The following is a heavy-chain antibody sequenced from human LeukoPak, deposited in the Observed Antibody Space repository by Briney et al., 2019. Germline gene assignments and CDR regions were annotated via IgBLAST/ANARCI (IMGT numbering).Heavy chain of an antibody. CDR3: ARGPKRVVVVITGGIDY. CDR2: IYYSRST. V-gene: IGHV4-39*07. J-gene: IGHJ4*02. Sequence: SETLSLTCTVSGGSISSSSYYWGWIRQPPGKGLEWIGSIYYSRSTYYNPSLKSRVTISVDTSKNQFSLKLSSVTAADTAVYYCARGPKRVVVVITGGIDYWGQGTLVTVSS. CDR1: GGSISSSSYY. D-gene: IGHD3-22*01.